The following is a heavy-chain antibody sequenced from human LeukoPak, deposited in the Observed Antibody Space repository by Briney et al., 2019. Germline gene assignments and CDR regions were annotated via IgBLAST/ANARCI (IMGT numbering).Heavy chain of an antibody. CDR3: ARVGTRYVWGSPTSNY. Sequence: ASVKVSCEASGYTFTSYDINWVRQATGQGLEWMGWMNPNSGNTGYAQKFQGRVTMTRNTSISTAYMELSSLRSEDTAVYYCARVGTRYVWGSPTSNYWGQGTLVTVS. CDR1: GYTFTSYD. D-gene: IGHD3-16*01. CDR2: MNPNSGNT. J-gene: IGHJ4*02. V-gene: IGHV1-8*01.